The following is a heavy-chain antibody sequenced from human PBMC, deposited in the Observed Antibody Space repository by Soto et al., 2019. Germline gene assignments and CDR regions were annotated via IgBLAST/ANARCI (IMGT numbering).Heavy chain of an antibody. D-gene: IGHD3-22*01. CDR3: ARQSYDSSDYFDY. CDR1: GGSISSGGYY. Sequence: PSETLSLTCTVSGGSISSGGYYWSWIRQHPGKGLEWIGYIYYSGSTYYNPSLKSRVTISVDTSKNQFSLKLISVTAADTAVYYCARQSYDSSDYFDYWGQGTLVTVSS. CDR2: IYYSGST. V-gene: IGHV4-31*03. J-gene: IGHJ4*02.